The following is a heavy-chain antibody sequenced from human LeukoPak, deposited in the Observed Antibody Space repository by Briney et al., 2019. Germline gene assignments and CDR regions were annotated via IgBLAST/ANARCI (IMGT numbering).Heavy chain of an antibody. V-gene: IGHV4-39*07. Sequence: SETLSLTCTVSGGSISSSSYYWGWIRQPPGKGLEWIGNIYYSGSTYYNPSLESRVTMSLDTSKNQFSLKLSSVTAADTAVYYCARRTHYYYYMDVWGKGTTVTVSS. CDR3: ARRTHYYYYMDV. J-gene: IGHJ6*03. CDR1: GGSISSSSYY. CDR2: IYYSGST.